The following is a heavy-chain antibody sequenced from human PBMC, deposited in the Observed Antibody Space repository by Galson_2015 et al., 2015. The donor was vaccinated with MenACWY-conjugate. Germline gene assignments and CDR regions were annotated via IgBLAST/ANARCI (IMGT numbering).Heavy chain of an antibody. CDR3: ARLGGNYRTTSHFDY. D-gene: IGHD1-26*01. J-gene: IGHJ4*02. Sequence: SLRLSCAASGFTFSTYWMHWVRQAPGKGLVWVSHINSDGRSTSYADSVKGRFTISRDNAKNTQYLQMNSLRAEDTAVYYCARLGGNYRTTSHFDYWGQGTLVTVSS. V-gene: IGHV3-74*01. CDR1: GFTFSTYW. CDR2: INSDGRST.